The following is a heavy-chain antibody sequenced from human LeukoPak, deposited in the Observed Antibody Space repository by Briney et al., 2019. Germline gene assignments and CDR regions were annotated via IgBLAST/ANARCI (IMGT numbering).Heavy chain of an antibody. CDR2: TYYRSKCYN. J-gene: IGHJ4*02. Sequence: SQTLSLTCAISGDSVSSNSAAWNWIRQSPSRGLEWLGRTYYRSKCYNDYAVSVKSRITINPDTSKNQFSLQLNSVTPEDTAVYYCARSARLYYDSSGYYYAYYFDYWGQGTLVTVSS. CDR3: ARSARLYYDSSGYYYAYYFDY. V-gene: IGHV6-1*01. CDR1: GDSVSSNSAA. D-gene: IGHD3-22*01.